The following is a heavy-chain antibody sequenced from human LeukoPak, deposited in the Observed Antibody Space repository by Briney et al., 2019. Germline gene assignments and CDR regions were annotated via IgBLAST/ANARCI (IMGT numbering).Heavy chain of an antibody. CDR2: IYYSGST. CDR1: GGSISSYY. CDR3: ARCRYDILTGSYYYYYYYMDV. V-gene: IGHV4-59*08. J-gene: IGHJ6*03. Sequence: SETLSLTCTVSGGSISSYYWSWIRQPPGKGLEWIGYIYYSGSTNYNPSLKSRVTISVDTSKNQFSLKLSSVTAADTAVYYCARCRYDILTGSYYYYYYYMDVWGKGTTVTISS. D-gene: IGHD3-9*01.